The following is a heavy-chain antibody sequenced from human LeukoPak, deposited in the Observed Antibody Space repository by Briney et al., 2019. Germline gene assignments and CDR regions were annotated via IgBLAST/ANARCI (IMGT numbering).Heavy chain of an antibody. V-gene: IGHV4-59*01. J-gene: IGHJ4*02. D-gene: IGHD5-18*01. CDR2: IYYSGST. CDR1: GGSISSYY. CDR3: ARGRIARLPYFDY. Sequence: SETLSLTCTVSGGSISSYYWSWIRQPPGKGLERIGSIYYSGSTDYNPSLKSRVTISVDTSKNQFSLKLSSVTAADTAVYYCARGRIARLPYFDYWGQGTLVTVSS.